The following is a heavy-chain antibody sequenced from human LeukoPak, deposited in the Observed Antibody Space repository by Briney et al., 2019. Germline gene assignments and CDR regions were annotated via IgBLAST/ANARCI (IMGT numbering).Heavy chain of an antibody. V-gene: IGHV4-61*02. CDR3: ARDSASSYDFWSGPLTDYYYGMDV. Sequence: SQTLSLTGTVSGGSISSGSYYWSWIRQPAGKGLEWIGRIYTSGSTNYNPSLKSRVTISVDTSKNQLSLKLSSVTAADTAVYYCARDSASSYDFWSGPLTDYYYGMDVWGQGTTVTVSS. CDR2: IYTSGST. D-gene: IGHD3-3*01. CDR1: GGSISSGSYY. J-gene: IGHJ6*02.